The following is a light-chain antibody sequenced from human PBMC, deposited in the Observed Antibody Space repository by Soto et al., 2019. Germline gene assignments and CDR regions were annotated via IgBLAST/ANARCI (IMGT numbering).Light chain of an antibody. CDR1: SSDVGGDNY. V-gene: IGLV2-14*01. CDR2: EVS. Sequence: QSALTQPRSVSGSPGQSVTISCTGTSSDVGGDNYVSWYQQHPGKAPKLIIYEVSNRPSGISNRFSGSKSGNTASLTISGLQAEDEADYSCSSYTSSSTYVFGTGTKLTVL. J-gene: IGLJ1*01. CDR3: SSYTSSSTYV.